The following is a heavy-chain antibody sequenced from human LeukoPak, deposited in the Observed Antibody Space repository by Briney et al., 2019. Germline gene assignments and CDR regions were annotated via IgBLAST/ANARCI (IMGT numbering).Heavy chain of an antibody. CDR1: GGTFSSYA. Sequence: GSSVTVSCKASGGTFSSYAISWVRQAPGQGLEWMGRIIPILGIANYAQKFQGRVTMTTDTSTSTAYMELSSLRSDDTAVYYCARERTSGWSVDYWGQGTLVTVSS. J-gene: IGHJ4*02. V-gene: IGHV1-69*04. D-gene: IGHD6-19*01. CDR2: IIPILGIA. CDR3: ARERTSGWSVDY.